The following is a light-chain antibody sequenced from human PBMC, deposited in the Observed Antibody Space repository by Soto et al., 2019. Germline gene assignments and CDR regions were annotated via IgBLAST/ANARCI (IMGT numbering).Light chain of an antibody. V-gene: IGLV1-44*01. CDR3: AAWDDSLNGFL. Sequence: QSALTQPPSASGTPGQRVTISCSGSSSNIGSNTVNWYQQLPGTAPKLLIYSNNQRPSGVPDRFSGSKSGTSASLAISGLQSEDEADYYCAAWDDSLNGFLFGGGTKLTVL. CDR2: SNN. CDR1: SSNIGSNT. J-gene: IGLJ2*01.